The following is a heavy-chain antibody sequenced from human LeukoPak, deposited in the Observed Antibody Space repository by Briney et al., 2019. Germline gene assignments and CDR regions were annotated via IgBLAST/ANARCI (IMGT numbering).Heavy chain of an antibody. V-gene: IGHV4-38-2*02. CDR1: GYSISSGYY. CDR3: ARDIGDNPLPPDDY. J-gene: IGHJ4*02. CDR2: IYHSGST. D-gene: IGHD3-3*01. Sequence: PSETLSLTCTVSGYSISSGYYWGWIRQPPGKGLEWIGSIYHSGSTYYNPSLKSRVTISVDTSKNQFSLKLSSVTAADTAVYYCARDIGDNPLPPDDYWGQGTLVTVSS.